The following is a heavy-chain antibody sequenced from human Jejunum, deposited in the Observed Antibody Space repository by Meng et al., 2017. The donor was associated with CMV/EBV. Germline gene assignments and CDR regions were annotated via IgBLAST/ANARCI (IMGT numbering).Heavy chain of an antibody. V-gene: IGHV3-23*03. D-gene: IGHD1-1*01. CDR2: IYTGSGTT. J-gene: IGHJ4*02. CDR3: AKDTTPDTRFNFDR. Sequence: SKDSMNGVRKNPRKGREWVSIIYTGSGTTYYADSVKGRFTISRDDSKNTVYLQMNSLRAEDTAGYYCAKDTTPDTRFNFDRWGQGTPVTVSS. CDR1: SKDS.